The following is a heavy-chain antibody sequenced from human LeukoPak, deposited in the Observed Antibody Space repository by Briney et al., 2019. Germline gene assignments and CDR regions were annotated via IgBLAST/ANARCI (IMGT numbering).Heavy chain of an antibody. Sequence: GASVKVSCKASGYTFTSYDINWVRQATGQGLEWMGWMNPNSGNTGYAQKFQGRVTMTRNTPISTAYMELSSLRSEDTAVYYCARLQPIRYFDWLLRTYYYYYYMDVWGKGTTVTVSS. CDR2: MNPNSGNT. CDR3: ARLQPIRYFDWLLRTYYYYYYMDV. J-gene: IGHJ6*03. V-gene: IGHV1-8*01. CDR1: GYTFTSYD. D-gene: IGHD3-9*01.